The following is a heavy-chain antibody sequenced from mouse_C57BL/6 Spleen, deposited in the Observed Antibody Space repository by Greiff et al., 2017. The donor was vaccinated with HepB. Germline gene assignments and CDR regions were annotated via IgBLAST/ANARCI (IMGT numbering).Heavy chain of an antibody. CDR3: ARWKGLDDPWFAY. D-gene: IGHD2-3*01. CDR2: IHPNSGST. Sequence: QVQLQQPGAELVKPGASVKLSCKASGYTFTSYWMHWVKQRPGQGLEWIGMIHPNSGSTNYNEKFKSKATLTVDKSSSTAYMQLSSLTSEDSAVYYCARWKGLDDPWFAYWAKGLWSLSLQ. V-gene: IGHV1-64*01. CDR1: GYTFTSYW. J-gene: IGHJ3*01.